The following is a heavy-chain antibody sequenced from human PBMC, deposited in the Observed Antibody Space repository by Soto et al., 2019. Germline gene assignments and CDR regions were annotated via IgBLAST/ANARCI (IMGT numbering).Heavy chain of an antibody. CDR2: IYYSGST. Sequence: QVQLQESGPGLVKPSQTLSLTCTVSGGSISSGGYYWSWIRQHPGKGLEWIGYIYYSGSTHYNPSLKSPVTISLATSTTQFSLTLSSVPAAATAVYYCARSISPWGQGTLVTVSS. J-gene: IGHJ5*02. V-gene: IGHV4-31*01. CDR3: ARSISP. D-gene: IGHD3-3*01. CDR1: GGSISSGGYY.